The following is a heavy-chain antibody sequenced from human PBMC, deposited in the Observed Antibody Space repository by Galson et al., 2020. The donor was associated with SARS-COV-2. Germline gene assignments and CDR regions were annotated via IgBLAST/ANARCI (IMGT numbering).Heavy chain of an antibody. CDR3: ARLRYYDVLTGYIVDV. CDR2: INPKSGGT. D-gene: IGHD3-9*01. CDR1: GYTFTDYY. J-gene: IGHJ6*02. Sequence: ASVKVSCKAFGYTFTDYYIHWVRQAPGQGLEWMGWINPKSGGTNYAQKFEGGVTMTRDTSITTAYMELSRLRADDTAVYYCARLRYYDVLTGYIVDVWGQGTMVTVSS. V-gene: IGHV1-2*02.